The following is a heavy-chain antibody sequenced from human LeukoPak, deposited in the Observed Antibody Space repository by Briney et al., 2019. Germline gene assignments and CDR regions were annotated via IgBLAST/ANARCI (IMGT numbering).Heavy chain of an antibody. D-gene: IGHD6-13*01. Sequence: GGSLRLSCAASGFTFSSYSMNWVRQAPGKGLEWVSSISSSSSYIYYADSVKGRFTISRDNAKNSLYLQMNSLRAEDTALYYCAKDDSSSWSAFDYWGQGTLVTVSS. V-gene: IGHV3-21*04. J-gene: IGHJ4*02. CDR1: GFTFSSYS. CDR3: AKDDSSSWSAFDY. CDR2: ISSSSSYI.